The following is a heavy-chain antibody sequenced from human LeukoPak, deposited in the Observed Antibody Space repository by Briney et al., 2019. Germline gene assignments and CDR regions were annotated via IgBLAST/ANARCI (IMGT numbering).Heavy chain of an antibody. CDR2: VFGGGGT. V-gene: IGHV3-66*01. D-gene: IGHD1-1*01. Sequence: GGSLRLSCAASGFTVTSNYMSWVRQAPGKGLEWVSVVFGGGGTYYADSVKGIFTISRDNSKNTLYLQMNSLRAEDTAVYYCARGLEFDLWGRGTLVTVSS. CDR1: GFTVTSNY. CDR3: ARGLEFDL. J-gene: IGHJ2*01.